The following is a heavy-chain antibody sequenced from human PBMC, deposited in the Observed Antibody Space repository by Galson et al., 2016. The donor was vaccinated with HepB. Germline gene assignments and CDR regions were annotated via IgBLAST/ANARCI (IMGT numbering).Heavy chain of an antibody. D-gene: IGHD1-26*01. Sequence: SVKVSSKASGYTFTSYGISWVRQAPGQGLEWMGWISPYNGDTNYAQKLQGRVTVTTDTSASTAYMELRSLRSDDTAVYYCARGGGSAYYGMDVWGQGTTVTVSS. CDR3: ARGGGSAYYGMDV. CDR2: ISPYNGDT. CDR1: GYTFTSYG. V-gene: IGHV1-18*01. J-gene: IGHJ6*02.